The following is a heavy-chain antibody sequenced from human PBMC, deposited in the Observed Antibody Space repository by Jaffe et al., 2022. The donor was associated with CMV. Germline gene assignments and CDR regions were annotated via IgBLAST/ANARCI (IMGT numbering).Heavy chain of an antibody. CDR1: GYTFTSYG. Sequence: QVQLVQSGAEVKKPGASVKVSCKASGYTFTSYGISWVRQAPGQGLEWMGWISAYNGNTNYAQKLQGRVTMTTDTSTSTAYMELRSLRSDDTAVYYCARDQAGVRFLEWFPFDPWGQGTLVTVSS. D-gene: IGHD3-3*01. CDR2: ISAYNGNT. V-gene: IGHV1-18*04. CDR3: ARDQAGVRFLEWFPFDP. J-gene: IGHJ5*02.